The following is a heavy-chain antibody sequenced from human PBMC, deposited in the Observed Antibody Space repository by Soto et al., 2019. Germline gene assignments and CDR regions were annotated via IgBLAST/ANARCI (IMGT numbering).Heavy chain of an antibody. Sequence: QVQLQESGPGLVKPSETLSLTCTVSGGSMSTYYWSWIRQPAGKGLEWIGRIYASGSSSYNPSLKSRVTMSLITSKNQFSLKLTSVTAADSAVYYCARDTYSYGLDVWGQGTSVTASS. V-gene: IGHV4-4*07. CDR1: GGSMSTYY. CDR2: IYASGSS. CDR3: ARDTYSYGLDV. J-gene: IGHJ6*02.